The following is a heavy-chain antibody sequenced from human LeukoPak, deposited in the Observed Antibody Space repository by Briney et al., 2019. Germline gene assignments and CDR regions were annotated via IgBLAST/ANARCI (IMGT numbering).Heavy chain of an antibody. CDR2: IYYSGST. Sequence: PSETLSLTCTVSGGSISSSSYYWGWIRQPPGKGLEWIGSIYYSGSTYYNPSLKSRVTISVDTSKNQFSLKLSSVTAADTAVYYCARVYGDYVGSYIYWYFDLWGRGTLVTVSS. V-gene: IGHV4-39*07. D-gene: IGHD4-17*01. J-gene: IGHJ2*01. CDR3: ARVYGDYVGSYIYWYFDL. CDR1: GGSISSSSYY.